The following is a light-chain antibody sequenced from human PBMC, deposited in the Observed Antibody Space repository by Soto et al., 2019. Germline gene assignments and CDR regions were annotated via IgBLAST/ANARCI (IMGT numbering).Light chain of an antibody. CDR3: QQYATSPLT. CDR2: GAS. Sequence: DIVLTQSPGTLSLSPGDRAALSCGASQSLSNNFLAWYQQKPGQAPRLLISGASSRATGIPDRFSGSGSGTDFTLTITRVEPEDFAVYYCQQYATSPLTCGGGNKVEI. J-gene: IGKJ4*01. CDR1: QSLSNNF. V-gene: IGKV3-20*01.